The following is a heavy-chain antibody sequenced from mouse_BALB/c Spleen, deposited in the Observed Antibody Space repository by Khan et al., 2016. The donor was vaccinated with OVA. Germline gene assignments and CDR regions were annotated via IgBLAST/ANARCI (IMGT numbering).Heavy chain of an antibody. CDR1: GFTFSNYG. V-gene: IGHV5-9-3*01. D-gene: IGHD1-1*01. Sequence: EVELVESGGGLVKPGGSLKFSCAASGFTFSNYGMSWVRQTPEKRLEWVATISSGGSYTYYLDSVKGRFTISRDNANNTLYLQMISLRSEDTAMYYCARTPGSYGRNYFDYWGQGTTLTVSS. J-gene: IGHJ2*01. CDR2: ISSGGSYT. CDR3: ARTPGSYGRNYFDY.